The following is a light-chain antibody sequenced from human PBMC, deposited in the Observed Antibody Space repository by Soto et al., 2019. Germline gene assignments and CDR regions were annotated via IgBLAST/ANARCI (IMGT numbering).Light chain of an antibody. V-gene: IGKV3-15*01. CDR3: QQYGSSTVT. J-gene: IGKJ4*01. CDR2: GAS. CDR1: QSVSID. Sequence: EIVMTQSPATLSVSPGERATLSCRASQSVSIDVAWYQQTPGQAPRLLIYGASTRATGIPVRFSGSASGTEFTLTISRLEPEDFAVYYCQQYGSSTVTFGGGTKVDIK.